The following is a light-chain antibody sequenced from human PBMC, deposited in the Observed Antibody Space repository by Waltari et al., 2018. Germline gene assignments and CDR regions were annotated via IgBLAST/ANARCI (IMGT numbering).Light chain of an antibody. Sequence: QSLLTQPPSISGAPGQRVTISCSGGRSNIGRNRCNWYAQVPGTTPKLLMYRSDQRPSGVSDRFSGSKSGTSASLAITGLLSADEADYICATWDDSLNAWIFGGGTRLTVL. CDR2: RSD. CDR3: ATWDDSLNAWI. V-gene: IGLV1-44*01. CDR1: RSNIGRNR. J-gene: IGLJ2*01.